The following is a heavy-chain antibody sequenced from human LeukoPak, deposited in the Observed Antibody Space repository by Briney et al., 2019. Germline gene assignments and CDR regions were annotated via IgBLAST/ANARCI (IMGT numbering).Heavy chain of an antibody. V-gene: IGHV3-53*01. CDR2: IYSGGST. J-gene: IGHJ4*02. CDR1: GFTVSSNY. Sequence: GGSLRLSCAASGFTVSSNYMSWVRQAPGKGLEWVSVIYSGGSTYYADSVKGRFTISRDNSKNTLYLQMNSLRAEDTAVYYCASRRYSYGSFDYWGQGTLVTVSS. CDR3: ASRRYSYGSFDY. D-gene: IGHD5-18*01.